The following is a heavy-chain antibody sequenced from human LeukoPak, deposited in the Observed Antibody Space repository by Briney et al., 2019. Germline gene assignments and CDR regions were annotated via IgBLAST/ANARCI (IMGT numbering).Heavy chain of an antibody. CDR1: GGSISSGDYY. CDR3: ARGRGVPYYYDGSGYYPADY. V-gene: IGHV4-30-4*08. Sequence: SQTLSLTCTVSGGSISSGDYYWSWIRQHPGRGLECIGFIFYSGSTYYNPSLKSRVTISVDTSKNQFSLKLSSVTAADTAVYYCARGRGVPYYYDGSGYYPADYWGQGTLVTVSS. D-gene: IGHD3-22*01. CDR2: IFYSGST. J-gene: IGHJ4*02.